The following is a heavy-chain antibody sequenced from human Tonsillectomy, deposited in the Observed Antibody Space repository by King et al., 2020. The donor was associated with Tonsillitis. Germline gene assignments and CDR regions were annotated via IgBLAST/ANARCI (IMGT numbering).Heavy chain of an antibody. CDR1: GFTFSDHY. J-gene: IGHJ5*02. Sequence: VQLVESGGGLVQPGGSLRLSCAASGFTFSDHYMDWVRQAPGKGLEWVGRTRNKANSYTTEYAASVKGRFTISRDDSKNSLYLQMNSLKTEDTAVYYCAREPNCSGGSCYWFDPWGQGTLVTVSS. D-gene: IGHD2-15*01. CDR3: AREPNCSGGSCYWFDP. CDR2: TRNKANSYTT. V-gene: IGHV3-72*01.